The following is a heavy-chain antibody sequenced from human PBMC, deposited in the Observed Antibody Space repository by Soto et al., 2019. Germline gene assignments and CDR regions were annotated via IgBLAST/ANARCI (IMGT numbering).Heavy chain of an antibody. Sequence: GASVKVSCKASGYTFTSYGISWVRQAPGQGLEWMGWISAYNGNTNYAQKLQGRVTMTTDTSTSTAYMELRSLRSDDTAVYYCARGALTNTIVGATTDLDYYYGMDVWGQGTTVTVS. CDR2: ISAYNGNT. CDR3: ARGALTNTIVGATTDLDYYYGMDV. J-gene: IGHJ6*02. D-gene: IGHD1-26*01. CDR1: GYTFTSYG. V-gene: IGHV1-18*01.